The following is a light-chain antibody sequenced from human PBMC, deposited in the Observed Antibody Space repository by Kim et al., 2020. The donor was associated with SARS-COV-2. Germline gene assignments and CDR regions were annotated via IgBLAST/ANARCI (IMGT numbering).Light chain of an antibody. Sequence: LSPGERAHLCCRARQSVSSYLDWYQQKAGQAPRLLIYDASNRATGIPARFSGSGSGTDFTLTISSLEPEDFAVYYCQQRSNWPWTFGQGTKVDSK. V-gene: IGKV3-11*01. J-gene: IGKJ1*01. CDR3: QQRSNWPWT. CDR1: QSVSSY. CDR2: DAS.